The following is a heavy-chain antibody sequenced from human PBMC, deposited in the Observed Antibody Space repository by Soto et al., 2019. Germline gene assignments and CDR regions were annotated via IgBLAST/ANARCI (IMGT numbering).Heavy chain of an antibody. CDR1: TGSFSGYF. D-gene: IGHD3-10*01. V-gene: IGHV4-34*01. CDR3: ARGHYHGCWYCDL. Sequence: QVQLQQWGAGLLKPSETLSLTCAVYTGSFSGYFWSWIRQSPEKGLEWIGEINYSGVTSYNPSLRRRAIISVAPIKKQISLNLNSVTDADTAVYSCARGHYHGCWYCDLWGRGTLVTVSS. CDR2: INYSGVT. J-gene: IGHJ2*01.